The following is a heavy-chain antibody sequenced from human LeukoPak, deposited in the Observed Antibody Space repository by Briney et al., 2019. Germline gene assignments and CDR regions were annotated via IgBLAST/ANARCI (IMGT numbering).Heavy chain of an antibody. CDR1: GFTFSSYA. Sequence: PGGSLRLSCAAPGFTFSSYAMSWVHQAPGKGLDGVSAFSGSGGSTYYADSVKGRFTISRDNSKNTLYLQMNSLRAEDTAVYYCAKGRSSLNYFDYWGQGTLVTVSS. CDR2: FSGSGGST. V-gene: IGHV3-23*01. J-gene: IGHJ4*02. CDR3: AKGRSSLNYFDY.